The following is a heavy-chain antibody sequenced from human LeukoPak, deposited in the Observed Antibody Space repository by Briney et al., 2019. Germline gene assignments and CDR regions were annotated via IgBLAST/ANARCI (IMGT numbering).Heavy chain of an antibody. V-gene: IGHV3-53*01. D-gene: IGHD3-10*01. CDR3: ARVGDHYHWYFDL. Sequence: GGSLRLSCAASGFTVSTKYMSWVRRAPGKGLEWVSIIYSGESTYYAESVKGRFIVSRDNSKNTLYLQMNSLRVDDTAVYSCARVGDHYHWYFDLWGRGTLVTVSS. CDR2: IYSGEST. J-gene: IGHJ2*01. CDR1: GFTVSTKY.